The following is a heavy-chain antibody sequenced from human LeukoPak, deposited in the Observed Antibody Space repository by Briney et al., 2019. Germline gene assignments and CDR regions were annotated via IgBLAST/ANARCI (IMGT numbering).Heavy chain of an antibody. Sequence: GGTLRLSCAASGFTFSSYGMSWVRQAPGKGLEWVATIRQDGSQKYYVDSVKGRFTISRDNAKNSLYLQMNSLRGEDTAVYYCARESEHSVSQVDFDLWGQGTMVTVSS. D-gene: IGHD2-15*01. CDR1: GFTFSSYG. V-gene: IGHV3-7*01. J-gene: IGHJ3*01. CDR3: ARESEHSVSQVDFDL. CDR2: IRQDGSQK.